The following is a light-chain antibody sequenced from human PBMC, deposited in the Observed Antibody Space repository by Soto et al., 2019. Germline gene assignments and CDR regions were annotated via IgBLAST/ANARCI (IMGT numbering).Light chain of an antibody. Sequence: ELVKTHSQATLSVSTGERATRSFRASQSVSSNLAWYQHKPGQAPRLLIYGASSRATCVPTRFSGSRSGAEFTLTINSLQSEDFAVYYCRPYNLWPLTIGGGTKVDIK. J-gene: IGKJ4*01. CDR1: QSVSSN. CDR3: RPYNLWPLT. V-gene: IGKV3-15*01. CDR2: GAS.